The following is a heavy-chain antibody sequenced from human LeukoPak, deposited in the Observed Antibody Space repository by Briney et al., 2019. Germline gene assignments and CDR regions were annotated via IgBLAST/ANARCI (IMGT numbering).Heavy chain of an antibody. V-gene: IGHV2-5*02. D-gene: IGHD6-13*01. Sequence: ESGPTLVNPTQTLTLTCTFSGFSLSTSGVGVGWIRQPPGKALEWLALIYWDDDKRYSPSLKSRLTITKDTSKNQVVLTMTNMDPVDTATYYCAHRRALTLSSSWESDAFDIWGQGQWSPSLQ. J-gene: IGHJ3*02. CDR3: AHRRALTLSSSWESDAFDI. CDR2: IYWDDDK. CDR1: GFSLSTSGVG.